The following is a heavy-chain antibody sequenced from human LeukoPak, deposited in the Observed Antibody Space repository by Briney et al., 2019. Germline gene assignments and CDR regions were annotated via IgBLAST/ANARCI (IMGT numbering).Heavy chain of an antibody. J-gene: IGHJ6*02. CDR2: IGTAGDT. D-gene: IGHD6-13*01. V-gene: IGHV3-13*01. CDR1: GFTFSSYD. CDR3: ARGFSSSWYYYYYYGMDV. Sequence: GGSLRLSCAASGFTFSSYDMHWVRQATGKGLEWVSAIGTAGDTYYPGSVKGRFTIPRENAKNCLYLQMNSLRAGDKAVYYCARGFSSSWYYYYYYGMDVWGQGTTVTVSS.